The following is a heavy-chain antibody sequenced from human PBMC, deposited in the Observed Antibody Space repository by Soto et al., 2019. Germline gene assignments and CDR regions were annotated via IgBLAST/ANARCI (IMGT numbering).Heavy chain of an antibody. CDR1: GDSITSTNW. V-gene: IGHV4-4*02. CDR3: ARLKGPDHYGLDV. Sequence: QVQLQESGPGLVKPSGTLSLTCGVSGDSITSTNWWSWVRHPPGSGLEWIGEIYHSGTTHYNPSLKSRSNLLLDVSKNEFSPNLCSVTGAASAVYYCARLKGPDHYGLDVWGQWTKVSVCS. CDR2: IYHSGTT. J-gene: IGHJ6*02.